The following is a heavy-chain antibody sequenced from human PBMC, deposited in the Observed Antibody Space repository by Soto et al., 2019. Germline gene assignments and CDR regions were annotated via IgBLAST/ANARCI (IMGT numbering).Heavy chain of an antibody. J-gene: IGHJ3*02. CDR2: ISAYNGNT. CDR3: ARDSWSGLTNAFDI. D-gene: IGHD2-21*02. V-gene: IGHV1-18*04. CDR1: GYTFTSYD. Sequence: LVKVSCKASGYTFTSYDISWVRQAPGQGLEWMGWISAYNGNTNYAQKLQGRVTMTTDTSTSTAYMELRSLRSDDTAVYYCARDSWSGLTNAFDIWGQGTMVTVSS.